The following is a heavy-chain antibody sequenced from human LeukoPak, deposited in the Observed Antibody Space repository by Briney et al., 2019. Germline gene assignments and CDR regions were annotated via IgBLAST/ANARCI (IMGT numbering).Heavy chain of an antibody. D-gene: IGHD1-26*01. J-gene: IGHJ4*02. CDR2: ISSSGSTI. CDR3: ARHRPSGSYYS. Sequence: GGSLRLSCAASGFTFSSYEMNWVRQAPGKGLEWVPYISSSGSTIYYADSVKGRFTISRDNAKNSLYLQMNSLRAEDTAVYYCARHRPSGSYYSWGQGTLVTVSS. V-gene: IGHV3-48*03. CDR1: GFTFSSYE.